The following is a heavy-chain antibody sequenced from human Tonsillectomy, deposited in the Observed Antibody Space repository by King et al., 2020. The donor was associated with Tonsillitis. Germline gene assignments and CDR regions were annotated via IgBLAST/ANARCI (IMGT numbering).Heavy chain of an antibody. Sequence: VQLVESGGGLVQPGGSLRLSCAASGFTFNSYAMSWVRQAPGKGLEWVSAIGGGGVTTYYADSVKGRFTISRDNSKNTLYLQIHSLRAEDTAVYYCARGRGYSGYDIDYWGQGTLVTGSS. CDR3: ARGRGYSGYDIDY. CDR2: IGGGGVTT. CDR1: GFTFNSYA. V-gene: IGHV3-23*04. D-gene: IGHD5-12*01. J-gene: IGHJ4*02.